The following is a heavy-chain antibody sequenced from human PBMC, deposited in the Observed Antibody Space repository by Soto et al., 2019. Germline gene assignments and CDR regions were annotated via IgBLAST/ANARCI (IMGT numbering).Heavy chain of an antibody. CDR1: GFTFSSYG. CDR3: AREDGVVGSSSAFDH. V-gene: IGHV3-48*01. D-gene: IGHD4-17*01. Sequence: GGSLRLSCAASGFTFSSYGMHWVRQAPGKGLEWISYSSPRGDTIYYADSEEGRFTISRDNAKNSLYLQMNRLRAEDTAIYYCAREDGVVGSSSAFDHWGLGTLVTVSS. J-gene: IGHJ4*02. CDR2: SSPRGDTI.